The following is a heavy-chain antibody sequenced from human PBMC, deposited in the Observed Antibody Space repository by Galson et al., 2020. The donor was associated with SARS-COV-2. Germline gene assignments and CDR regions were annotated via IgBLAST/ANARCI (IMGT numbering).Heavy chain of an antibody. J-gene: IGHJ6*02. V-gene: IGHV3-33*01. CDR2: IWYDGSNK. CDR1: GFTFSSYG. D-gene: IGHD3-22*01. Sequence: GGSLRLSCAASGFTFSSYGMHWVRQAPGKGLEWVAVIWYDGSNKYYADSVKGRFTISRDNSKNTLYLQMNSLRAEDTAVYYCARDCYYYDSSGYYWPNDYYYGMDVWGQGTTVTVSS. CDR3: ARDCYYYDSSGYYWPNDYYYGMDV.